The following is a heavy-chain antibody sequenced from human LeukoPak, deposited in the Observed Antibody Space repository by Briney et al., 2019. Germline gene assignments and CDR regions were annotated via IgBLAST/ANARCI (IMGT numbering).Heavy chain of an antibody. J-gene: IGHJ6*02. Sequence: ASVKVSCKASGYTFTSYDINWVRQATGQGLEWMGWMNPNSGNTGYAQKFQGRVTMTRNTSISTAYMELSSLRSEDTAVYYCARVSNYDFWSGFYYYYSMDVWGQGTTVTVSS. D-gene: IGHD3-3*01. CDR2: MNPNSGNT. CDR1: GYTFTSYD. V-gene: IGHV1-8*01. CDR3: ARVSNYDFWSGFYYYYSMDV.